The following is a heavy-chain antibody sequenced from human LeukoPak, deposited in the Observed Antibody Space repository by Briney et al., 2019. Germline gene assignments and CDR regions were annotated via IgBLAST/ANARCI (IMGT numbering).Heavy chain of an antibody. J-gene: IGHJ3*02. CDR1: GFTFSSYW. V-gene: IGHV3-74*01. CDR3: ARESSNTGAFDI. D-gene: IGHD2-15*01. Sequence: GGFLRLSCAASGFTFSSYWMYWVRQAPGKGLVWVSRINSDGTTTNYADSVKGRFTISRDNAKNTLYLQMNSLRAEDTAVYYCARESSNTGAFDIWGQGTMVTVSS. CDR2: INSDGTTT.